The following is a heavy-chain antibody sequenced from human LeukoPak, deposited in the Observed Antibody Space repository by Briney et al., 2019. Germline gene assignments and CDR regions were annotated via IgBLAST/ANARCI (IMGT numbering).Heavy chain of an antibody. CDR2: IKQDGSEK. CDR3: ARDHSTIQDYSFDY. Sequence: GGSLRLSCAASGFTFSSYWMSWVRQAPGKGLEWVADIKQDGSEKYYVDSVKGGFTISRDNPKNSLYLQMNSLRAEDTAVYYCARDHSTIQDYSFDYWGQGTLVTVSS. CDR1: GFTFSSYW. J-gene: IGHJ4*02. D-gene: IGHD5/OR15-5a*01. V-gene: IGHV3-7*01.